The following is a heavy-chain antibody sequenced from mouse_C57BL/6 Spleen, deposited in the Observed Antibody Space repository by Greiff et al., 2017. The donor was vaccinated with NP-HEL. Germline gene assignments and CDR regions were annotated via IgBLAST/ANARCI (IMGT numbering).Heavy chain of an antibody. Sequence: EVMLVESGGGLVKPGGSLKLSCAASGFTFSSYTMSWVRQTPEKRLEWVATISGGGGNTYYPDSVKGRFTISRDNAKNTLYLQMSSLRSEDTALYYCATYGYDDGFDYWGQGTTLTVSS. D-gene: IGHD2-2*01. CDR3: ATYGYDDGFDY. CDR1: GFTFSSYT. V-gene: IGHV5-9*01. CDR2: ISGGGGNT. J-gene: IGHJ2*01.